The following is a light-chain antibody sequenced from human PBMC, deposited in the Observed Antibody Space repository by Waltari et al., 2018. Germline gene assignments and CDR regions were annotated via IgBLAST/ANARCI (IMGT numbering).Light chain of an antibody. V-gene: IGLV3-25*03. CDR2: KDI. CDR3: QATDSRV. Sequence: FQLTQSPSVSVSPGQTARIPCSGSDFPNQYSYWYQQKPGQAPVLIIFKDIERPSGIPERFSASRSGTVVTLTINGVLAEDEADYYCQATDSRVFGGGTKLTV. CDR1: DFPNQY. J-gene: IGLJ2*01.